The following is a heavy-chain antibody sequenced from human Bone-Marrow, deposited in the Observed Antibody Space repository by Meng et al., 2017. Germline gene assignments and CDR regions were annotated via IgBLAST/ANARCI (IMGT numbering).Heavy chain of an antibody. V-gene: IGHV4-59*01. CDR3: ARDLRDIEDAFDI. J-gene: IGHJ3*02. CDR1: GGSISSYY. CDR2: IYYSGST. D-gene: IGHD5-12*01. Sequence: SETLSLTCTVSGGSISSYYWSWIRQPPGKGLEWIGYIYYSGSTNYNPSLKSRVTISVDTSKNQFSLKLSSVTAADTAVYYCARDLRDIEDAFDIWGQGTMVTVSS.